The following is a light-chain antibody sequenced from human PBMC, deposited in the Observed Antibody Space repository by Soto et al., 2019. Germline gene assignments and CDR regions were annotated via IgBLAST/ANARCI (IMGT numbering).Light chain of an antibody. CDR3: QSYDSSLSAEV. CDR2: GNI. J-gene: IGLJ3*02. V-gene: IGLV1-40*01. CDR1: SSNIGAGFH. Sequence: QAVVTQPPSVSGAPGQRVTISCTGSSSNIGAGFHVHWYQQIPGTAPKLLIYGNIIRPSGVPDRFSGSKSGTSVSLAITGLRTEDEADYYCQSYDSSLSAEVFGGGTKLTVL.